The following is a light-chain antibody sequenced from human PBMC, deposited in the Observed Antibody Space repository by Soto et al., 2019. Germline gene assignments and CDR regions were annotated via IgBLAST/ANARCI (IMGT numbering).Light chain of an antibody. J-gene: IGLJ1*01. CDR2: DDD. V-gene: IGLV1-51*01. Sequence: QSVMTQPPSVSAAPGQRVTITCSGSSSNIGGNSVSWYQQLPGTAPKLLIYDDDKRPSGIPDRFSGSKSGTSASLAISGLRSDDEADYYCAAWDDNLNAYVFGSGTKLTVL. CDR1: SSNIGGNS. CDR3: AAWDDNLNAYV.